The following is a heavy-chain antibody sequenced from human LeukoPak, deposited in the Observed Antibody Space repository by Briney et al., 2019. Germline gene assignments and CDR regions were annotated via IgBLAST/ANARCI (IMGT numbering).Heavy chain of an antibody. Sequence: GASVKVSCKAFGYTFTSYGISWVRQAPGQGLEWMGWISAYNGNTNYAQKLQGRVTMTTDTSTSTAYMELRSLRSDDTAVYYCARDHGGNPREGYFDYWGQGTLVTVSS. J-gene: IGHJ4*02. V-gene: IGHV1-18*01. CDR3: ARDHGGNPREGYFDY. CDR1: GYTFTSYG. D-gene: IGHD4-23*01. CDR2: ISAYNGNT.